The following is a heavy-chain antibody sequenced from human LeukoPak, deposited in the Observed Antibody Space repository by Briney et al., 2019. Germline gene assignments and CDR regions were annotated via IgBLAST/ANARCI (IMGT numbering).Heavy chain of an antibody. CDR1: GGSISSGSYY. CDR2: IYTSGST. D-gene: IGHD4-23*01. Sequence: KSSETLSLTCTVSGGSISSGSYYWSWIRQPAGKGLEWIGRIYTSGSTNYNPSLKSRVTISVDTSKNQFSLKLSSVTAADTAVYYCARNYGGNHYYYYYYYMDVWGKGTTVTVSS. CDR3: ARNYGGNHYYYYYYYMDV. J-gene: IGHJ6*03. V-gene: IGHV4-61*02.